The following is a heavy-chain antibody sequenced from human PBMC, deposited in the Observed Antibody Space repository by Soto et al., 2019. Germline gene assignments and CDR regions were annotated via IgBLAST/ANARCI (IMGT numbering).Heavy chain of an antibody. V-gene: IGHV1-69*06. J-gene: IGHJ5*02. D-gene: IGHD5-18*01. CDR1: GVTSSTHT. CDR3: ASGSAMGADH. CDR2: IIPLFGTG. Sequence: QVQLEQSGAEVKKPGSSVKVSCKASGVTSSTHTITWVRQAPGQGLEWMGGIIPLFGTGLKAQKFQGRITIIADKSTSTAYMELSSLRFEDTAVYFCASGSAMGADHWGQGTLVTVSS.